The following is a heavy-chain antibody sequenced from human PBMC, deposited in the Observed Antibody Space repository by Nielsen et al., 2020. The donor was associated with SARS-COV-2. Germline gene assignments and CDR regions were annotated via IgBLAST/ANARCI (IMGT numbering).Heavy chain of an antibody. D-gene: IGHD3-22*01. J-gene: IGHJ4*02. V-gene: IGHV3-23*01. Sequence: GESLKISCAASGFTFSSYAMSWVRQAPGKGLEWVSAISGSGGSTYYADSVKGRFTISRDNSKNTPYLQMNSLRAEDTAVYYCAKASTYYYDSSGYSDYWGQGTLVTVSS. CDR2: ISGSGGST. CDR3: AKASTYYYDSSGYSDY. CDR1: GFTFSSYA.